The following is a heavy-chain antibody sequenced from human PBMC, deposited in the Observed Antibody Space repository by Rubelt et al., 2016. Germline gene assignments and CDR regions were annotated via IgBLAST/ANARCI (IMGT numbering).Heavy chain of an antibody. Sequence: LSCAASGFTFSSYAMSWVRQAPGKGLEWVSAISGSGGSTYYADSVKGRFTISRDNSKNTLYLQMNSLRAEDTAVYYCATSVRRRITVDYWGQGTLVTVSS. CDR2: ISGSGGST. CDR3: ATSVRRRITVDY. CDR1: GFTFSSYA. D-gene: IGHD4-17*01. J-gene: IGHJ4*02. V-gene: IGHV3-23*01.